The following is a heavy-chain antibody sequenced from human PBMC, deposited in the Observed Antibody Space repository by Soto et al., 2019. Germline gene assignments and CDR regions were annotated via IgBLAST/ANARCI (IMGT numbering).Heavy chain of an antibody. V-gene: IGHV4-39*01. D-gene: IGHD2-2*01. CDR3: ARHYLVPAAMGYYYSMDV. J-gene: IGHJ6*03. CDR1: GGSISSSSYY. CDR2: IYYSGST. Sequence: QLQLQESGPGLVKPSETLSLTCTVSGGSISSSSYYWGWIRQPPGKGLEWIGSIYYSGSTYYNPSAKSRVSIAVDTSKNPFSLKLSSVAAADTAVYYCARHYLVPAAMGYYYSMDVWGKGTTVTASS.